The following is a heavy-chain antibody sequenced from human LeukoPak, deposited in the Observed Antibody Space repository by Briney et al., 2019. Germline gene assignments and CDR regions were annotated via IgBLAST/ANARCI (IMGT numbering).Heavy chain of an antibody. CDR1: GGSISSYY. V-gene: IGHV4-59*12. CDR2: IYYSGYT. D-gene: IGHD3-10*01. CDR3: ARRALLWFGDLDY. J-gene: IGHJ4*02. Sequence: SETLSLTCTVSGGSISSYYWSWIRQPPGKGLEWIGCIYYSGYTNYNPSLKSRVTISVDTSKNQFSLKLSSVTAADTAVYYCARRALLWFGDLDYWGQGTLVTVSS.